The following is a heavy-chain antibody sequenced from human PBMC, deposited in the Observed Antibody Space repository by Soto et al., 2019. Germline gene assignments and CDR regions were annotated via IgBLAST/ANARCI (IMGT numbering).Heavy chain of an antibody. J-gene: IGHJ6*04. Sequence: QMQLVQSGPEVKKPGTSVKVSCKASGFTFTSSAVKWVRQARGQRLEWIGWLVVGSGNTSYAQKFQERATITRDMYTSTAYMELSSLRSEDAAVCYCAADRRQLWGLGGSDVWGKWTTVAVSS. V-gene: IGHV1-58*01. CDR3: AADRRQLWGLGGSDV. CDR2: LVVGSGNT. D-gene: IGHD2-15*01. CDR1: GFTFTSSA.